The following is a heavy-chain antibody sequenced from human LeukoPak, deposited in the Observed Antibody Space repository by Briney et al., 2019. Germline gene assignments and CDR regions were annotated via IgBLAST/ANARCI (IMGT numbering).Heavy chain of an antibody. CDR1: GFTFSSYA. CDR2: ISGSGGST. Sequence: GGSLRLSCAASGFTFSSYAMSWVRQAPGKGLEWVSAISGSGGSTYYADSVKGLFTISRDNSKNTLYLQMNSLRAKDMAVYYCVIFPRSLVGGPRVCGGQGTLVTVSS. V-gene: IGHV3-23*01. D-gene: IGHD1-26*01. CDR3: VIFPRSLVGGPRVC. J-gene: IGHJ1*01.